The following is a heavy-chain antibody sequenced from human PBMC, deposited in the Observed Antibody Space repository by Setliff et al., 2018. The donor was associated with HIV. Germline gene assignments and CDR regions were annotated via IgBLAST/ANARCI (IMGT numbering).Heavy chain of an antibody. CDR3: ARWNWARFDY. V-gene: IGHV3-7*03. D-gene: IGHD1-1*01. J-gene: IGHJ4*02. Sequence: LRLSCAASGFTFSNFWMHWVRQAPGKGLEWVANIKQNGSEKDYVDSVKGRFTISRDNAKNSLYLQMNSLRAEDTAVYYCARWNWARFDYWGQGIPVTVSS. CDR2: IKQNGSEK. CDR1: GFTFSNFW.